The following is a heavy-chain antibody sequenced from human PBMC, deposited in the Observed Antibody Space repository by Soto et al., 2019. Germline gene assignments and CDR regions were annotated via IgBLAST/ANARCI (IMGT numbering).Heavy chain of an antibody. V-gene: IGHV1-18*01. CDR3: ARRKIAVAGSGWFDP. CDR2: ISAYNGNT. J-gene: IGHJ5*02. D-gene: IGHD6-19*01. CDR1: GGTFSSYT. Sequence: ASVKVSCKASGGTFSSYTISWVRQAPGQGLEWMGWISAYNGNTNYAQKLQGRVTMTTDTSTSTAYMELRSLRSDDTAVYYCARRKIAVAGSGWFDPWGQGTLVTVSS.